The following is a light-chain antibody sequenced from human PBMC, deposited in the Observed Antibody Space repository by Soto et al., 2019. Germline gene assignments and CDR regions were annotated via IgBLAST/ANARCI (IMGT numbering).Light chain of an antibody. CDR3: QQYNNWYT. V-gene: IGKV3-15*01. Sequence: EIVMTQSPATLSVSPGERATLSCRASQSVRNNLAWYQQTPGQAPRLLIHGASTRATGIPARFSGSGSGTEFTLTISSLQSEDFAVYYCQQYNNWYTFGQGTKLEIK. CDR2: GAS. CDR1: QSVRNN. J-gene: IGKJ2*01.